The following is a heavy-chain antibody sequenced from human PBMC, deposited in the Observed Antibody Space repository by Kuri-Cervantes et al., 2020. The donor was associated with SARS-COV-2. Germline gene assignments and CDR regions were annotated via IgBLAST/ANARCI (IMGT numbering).Heavy chain of an antibody. Sequence: ASVKVSCKASGYTFSDYYIHWVRQAPGQGLQWVGWIAPDGRDTKHGQNFQGRVTLTRDTSINTAYMELTSLRSDDAAVYYCSRDIYCTSNNCYPGTLGYWGQGTLVTVSS. CDR2: IAPDGRDT. D-gene: IGHD2/OR15-2a*01. V-gene: IGHV1-2*02. CDR1: GYTFSDYY. CDR3: SRDIYCTSNNCYPGTLGY. J-gene: IGHJ4*02.